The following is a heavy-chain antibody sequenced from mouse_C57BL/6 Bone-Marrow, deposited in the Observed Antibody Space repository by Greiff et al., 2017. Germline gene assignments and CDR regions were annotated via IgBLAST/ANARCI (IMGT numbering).Heavy chain of an antibody. D-gene: IGHD1-1*01. V-gene: IGHV14-4*01. J-gene: IGHJ3*01. CDR3: TSYYPGFAY. CDR2: IDPETGDT. Sequence: EVQLQQSGAELVRPGASVKLSCTASGFNIKDDYMHWVKQRPEQGLEWIGWIDPETGDTAYASKFQGKATITADTSSNTAYLQLSSLTSEDTAVYYCTSYYPGFAYWGQGTMVTVSA. CDR1: GFNIKDDY.